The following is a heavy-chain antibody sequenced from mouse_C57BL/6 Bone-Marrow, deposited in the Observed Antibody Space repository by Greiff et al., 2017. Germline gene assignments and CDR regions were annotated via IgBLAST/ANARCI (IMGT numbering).Heavy chain of an antibody. D-gene: IGHD2-3*01. J-gene: IGHJ2*01. Sequence: VQLKESGPELVKPGASVKIPCKASGYTFTDYNMDWVKQSHGKSLEWIGDINPNNGGTIYNQKFKGKATLTVDKSSSTAYMELRSLTSEDTAVYYCARSGESYDGYPYYVDYWGQGTTLTVSS. CDR2: INPNNGGT. CDR3: ARSGESYDGYPYYVDY. V-gene: IGHV1-18*01. CDR1: GYTFTDYN.